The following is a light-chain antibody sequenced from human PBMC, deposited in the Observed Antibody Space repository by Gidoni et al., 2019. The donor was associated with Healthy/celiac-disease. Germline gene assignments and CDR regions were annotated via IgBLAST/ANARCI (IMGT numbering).Light chain of an antibody. J-gene: IGLJ3*02. CDR1: SNNVGNQG. CDR3: SAWDSSLSARV. V-gene: IGLV10-54*04. Sequence: QAGLTQPPSVSKGLRQTATLTCTGNSNNVGNQGAAWLQQHQGHPPKLLSYRNNNRPSGSSERFSASRSGNTASLTITGLQPEDEADYYCSAWDSSLSARVFGGGTKLTVL. CDR2: RNN.